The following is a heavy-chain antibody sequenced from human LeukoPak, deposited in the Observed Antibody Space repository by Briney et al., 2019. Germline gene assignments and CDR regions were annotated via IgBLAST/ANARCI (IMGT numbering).Heavy chain of an antibody. CDR2: IIPIFGIA. CDR1: GGTFSSYA. J-gene: IGHJ1*01. V-gene: IGHV1-69*04. Sequence: SVKVSCKASGGTFSSYAISWVRQAPGQGLEWMGRIIPIFGIANYAQKFQGRVTITADKSTSTAYMELSSLKSEDTAVYYCARGTVIVGDRTEYFQHWGQGTLVTVSS. D-gene: IGHD3-22*01. CDR3: ARGTVIVGDRTEYFQH.